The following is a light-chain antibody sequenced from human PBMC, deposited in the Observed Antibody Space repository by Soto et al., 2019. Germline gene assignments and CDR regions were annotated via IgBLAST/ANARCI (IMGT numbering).Light chain of an antibody. J-gene: IGLJ1*01. Sequence: QSALTQPASVSGSLGQSITLSCTGSGGDIGAYNYVSWYQQHPGKAPKLIVYAVTHRPSGVSSRFSASKSAYTASLTISALHAEDEADYYCSSYRTPYCYVFGPGTKLTVL. CDR2: AVT. CDR3: SSYRTPYCYV. CDR1: GGDIGAYNY. V-gene: IGLV2-14*01.